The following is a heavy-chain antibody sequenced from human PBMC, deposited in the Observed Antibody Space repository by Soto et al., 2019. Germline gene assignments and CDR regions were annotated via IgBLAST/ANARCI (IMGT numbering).Heavy chain of an antibody. CDR2: IIPIFGTA. CDR3: ARERGSYCSGGSCSGWFDP. CDR1: GGTFSSYA. V-gene: IGHV1-69*01. J-gene: IGHJ5*02. Sequence: QVQLVQSGAEVKKPGSSVKVSCTASGGTFSSYAISWVRQAPGQGLEWMGGIIPIFGTANYAQRLQGRVTITTDEATSTAYMELSSLRSEDTAVYYCARERGSYCSGGSCSGWFDPWGQGTLVTVSS. D-gene: IGHD2-15*01.